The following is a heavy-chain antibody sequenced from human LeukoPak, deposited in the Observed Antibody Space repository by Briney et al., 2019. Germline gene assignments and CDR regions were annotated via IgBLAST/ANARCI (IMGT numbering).Heavy chain of an antibody. Sequence: PSETLSLTCAVYGGSFSGYYWSWIRQPPGKGLEWIGEINHSGSTNNNPSLKSRVTISVDTSKNQFSLKLSSVTAADTAVYYCARGYDSSGYYYWFDPWGQGTLVTVSS. CDR2: INHSGST. CDR3: ARGYDSSGYYYWFDP. CDR1: GGSFSGYY. D-gene: IGHD3-22*01. J-gene: IGHJ5*02. V-gene: IGHV4-34*01.